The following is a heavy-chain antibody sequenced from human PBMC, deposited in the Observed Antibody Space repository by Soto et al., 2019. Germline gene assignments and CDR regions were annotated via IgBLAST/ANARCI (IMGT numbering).Heavy chain of an antibody. CDR2: ISGSGGST. J-gene: IGHJ3*02. Sequence: EVQLLESGGGLVQPGGSLRLSCAASGFTFSSYAMSWVRQAPGKGLEWVSAISGSGGSTYYADSVKGRFTISRDNSKNTLYLQMNSLRAEDTAVYYCAKNYYYDSSGYYWAGPLLDAFDIWGQGTMVTVSS. CDR1: GFTFSSYA. V-gene: IGHV3-23*01. CDR3: AKNYYYDSSGYYWAGPLLDAFDI. D-gene: IGHD3-22*01.